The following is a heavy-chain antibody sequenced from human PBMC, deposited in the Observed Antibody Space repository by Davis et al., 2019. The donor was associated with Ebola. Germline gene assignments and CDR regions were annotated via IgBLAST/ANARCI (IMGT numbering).Heavy chain of an antibody. CDR2: ISQTGTI. J-gene: IGHJ4*02. Sequence: GESLKISCAASGFSFNARWMNWVRQAPGKGLEWISYISQTGTIYYADSVKGRFTISRDNSRNSLYLQMNSLRAEDTAIYYCARERLQCGGDCHDYWGQGTLVTVSS. CDR1: GFSFNARW. V-gene: IGHV3-69-1*02. CDR3: ARERLQCGGDCHDY. D-gene: IGHD2-21*01.